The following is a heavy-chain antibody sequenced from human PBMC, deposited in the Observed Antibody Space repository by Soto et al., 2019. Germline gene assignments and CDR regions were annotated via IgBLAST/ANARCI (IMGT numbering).Heavy chain of an antibody. CDR2: IWSDGNNK. Sequence: QVQLVESGGGVVQPGASLRLSCAASGFMFSNHGMHWVRQAPGKGLEWVAVIWSDGNNKYYADSVKGRFTISSDNSKNTVYLQMNSLRAEDTAVYYCVRGDNWNDEASDYWGQGTLVTVSS. CDR3: VRGDNWNDEASDY. J-gene: IGHJ4*02. D-gene: IGHD1-1*01. V-gene: IGHV3-33*01. CDR1: GFMFSNHG.